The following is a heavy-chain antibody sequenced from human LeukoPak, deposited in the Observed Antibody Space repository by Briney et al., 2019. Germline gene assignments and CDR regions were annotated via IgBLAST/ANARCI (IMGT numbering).Heavy chain of an antibody. Sequence: PGGSLRLSCAASGFTFSNAWLSWVRQAPGKGLEWVGRIKSKTDGGTTDYAAPVKGRFSISRDDSKKTLYLQMNSLKTEDTAAYYCTASSYDSGGYWGWGQGTLVTVSS. CDR2: IKSKTDGGTT. J-gene: IGHJ4*02. D-gene: IGHD3-22*01. CDR1: GFTFSNAW. CDR3: TASSYDSGGYWG. V-gene: IGHV3-15*01.